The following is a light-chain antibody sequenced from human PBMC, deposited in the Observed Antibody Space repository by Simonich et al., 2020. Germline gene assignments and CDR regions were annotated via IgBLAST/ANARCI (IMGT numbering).Light chain of an antibody. CDR2: DDS. Sequence: SYVLTQPPSVSVAPGKTARITCGGNNIGSKSVHWYQQKPGQAPVLVGYDDSDRPTGIPERFAGSNAGNTATLTISRVEAGDEADYYCQVWDSSSDVVFGGGTKLTVL. CDR3: QVWDSSSDVV. J-gene: IGLJ2*01. CDR1: NIGSKS. V-gene: IGLV3-21*03.